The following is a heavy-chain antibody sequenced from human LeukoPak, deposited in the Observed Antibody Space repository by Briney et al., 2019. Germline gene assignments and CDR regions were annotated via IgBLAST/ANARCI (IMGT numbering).Heavy chain of an antibody. Sequence: GGSLRLSCAASGFTFSSYSMNWVRQAPGKGLEWVSSISSRSSYIYYADSVKGRFTISRDNAKNSLYLQMNSLRAEDTAVYYCARSAYYDRDFDYWGQGTLVTVSS. CDR2: ISSRSSYI. J-gene: IGHJ4*02. CDR1: GFTFSSYS. V-gene: IGHV3-21*01. CDR3: ARSAYYDRDFDY. D-gene: IGHD3-3*01.